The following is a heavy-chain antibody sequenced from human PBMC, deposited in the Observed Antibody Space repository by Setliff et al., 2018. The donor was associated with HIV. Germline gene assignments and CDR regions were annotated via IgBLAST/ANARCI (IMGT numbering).Heavy chain of an antibody. Sequence: KPSETLSLTCTVSGDSITSGHFYWGWIRQAPGKGLEWIGNILDGRVTFFNPSLRGRVTISVDASKNQVSLNLRSVTAADSAVYHCARPHSGRGGGAYFDPWGQGILVTV. CDR2: ILDGRVT. J-gene: IGHJ5*02. CDR3: ARPHSGRGGGAYFDP. V-gene: IGHV4-39*01. D-gene: IGHD6-19*01. CDR1: GDSITSGHFY.